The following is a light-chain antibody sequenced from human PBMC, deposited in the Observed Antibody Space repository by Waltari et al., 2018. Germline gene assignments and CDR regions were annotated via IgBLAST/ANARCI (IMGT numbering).Light chain of an antibody. V-gene: IGKV1-NL1*01. Sequence: DIQMTQSPSSQCASVGDRVTITCRASQYISDSLAWYQQKPGKAPKLLLSAASRLKSGVPPRFSGSASGTVYTLTISSLQPDDFATYYCQQYYFTPYTFGQGTKLEIK. CDR1: QYISDS. J-gene: IGKJ2*01. CDR3: QQYYFTPYT. CDR2: AAS.